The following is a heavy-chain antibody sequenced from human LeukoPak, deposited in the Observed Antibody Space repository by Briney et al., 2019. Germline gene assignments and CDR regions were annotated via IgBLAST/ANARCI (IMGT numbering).Heavy chain of an antibody. CDR1: GYTFTVYY. Sequence: ASVTVSCKASGYTFTVYYMHWVRQAPGQGLEWMGWINPNSGGTNYAQKFQGRVTMTRDTSISTAYMELSRLRSDDTAVYYCARVPGGYSGYDISDAFDIWGQGTMVTVSS. CDR2: INPNSGGT. J-gene: IGHJ3*02. V-gene: IGHV1-2*02. D-gene: IGHD5-12*01. CDR3: ARVPGGYSGYDISDAFDI.